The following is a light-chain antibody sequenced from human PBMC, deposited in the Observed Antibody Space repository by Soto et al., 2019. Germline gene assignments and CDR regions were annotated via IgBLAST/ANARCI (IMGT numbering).Light chain of an antibody. CDR3: HQYVRSPYT. V-gene: IGKV3-20*01. CDR2: GAS. J-gene: IGKJ3*01. Sequence: EIVLTQSPGSLSLSPGERATLSCRASQSISSTYIAWYQQKRGQAPRLLIFGASSRATGIPDRFSGSGSGTDFSLTISRLEPEDSAVYFCHQYVRSPYTFGHGTKVDIK. CDR1: QSISSTY.